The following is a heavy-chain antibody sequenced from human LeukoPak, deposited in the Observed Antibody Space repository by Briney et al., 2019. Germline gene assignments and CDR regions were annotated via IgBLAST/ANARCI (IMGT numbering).Heavy chain of an antibody. Sequence: SETLSLTCAVYGGSFSGYYWSWIRQPPGKGLEWIGEINHSGSTNYNPSLKSRVTISVDTSKNQFSLKLSSVTAADTAVYYCARGTPYSSGWTAFDYWGQETLVTVSS. V-gene: IGHV4-34*01. CDR2: INHSGST. J-gene: IGHJ4*02. CDR1: GGSFSGYY. CDR3: ARGTPYSSGWTAFDY. D-gene: IGHD6-19*01.